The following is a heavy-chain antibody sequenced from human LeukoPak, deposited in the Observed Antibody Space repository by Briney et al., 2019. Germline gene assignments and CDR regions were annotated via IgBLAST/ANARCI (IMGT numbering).Heavy chain of an antibody. CDR2: ISSSSSYI. Sequence: GGSLRLSCAASGFTFSSYSMNWVRQAPGKGLEWVSSISSSSSYIYYADSVKGRFTISRDNAKNSLYLQMNSLRAEDTAVYYCARDSVPTHYDNLTGYLGENWFDPWGQGTLVTVSS. CDR1: GFTFSSYS. J-gene: IGHJ5*02. V-gene: IGHV3-21*01. CDR3: ARDSVPTHYDNLTGYLGENWFDP. D-gene: IGHD3-9*01.